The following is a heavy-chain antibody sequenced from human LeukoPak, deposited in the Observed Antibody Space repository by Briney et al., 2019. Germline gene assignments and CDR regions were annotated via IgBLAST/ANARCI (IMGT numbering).Heavy chain of an antibody. J-gene: IGHJ6*02. Sequence: GGSLRLSCAASGFTFSSYTMSWVRQAPGKGLEWVSTITTSDGNTYYADSVKGQFTISRDNSKNTLYLQMNSLRAEDTAVYYCARDSNPYYYYYGMDVWGQGTTVTVSS. CDR3: ARDSNPYYYYYGMDV. CDR1: GFTFSSYT. D-gene: IGHD4-11*01. CDR2: ITTSDGNT. V-gene: IGHV3-23*01.